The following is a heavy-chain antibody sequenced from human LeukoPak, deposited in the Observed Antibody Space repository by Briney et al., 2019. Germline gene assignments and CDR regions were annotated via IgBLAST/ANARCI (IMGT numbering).Heavy chain of an antibody. V-gene: IGHV4-4*07. CDR1: GGSIGIYY. J-gene: IGHJ6*03. D-gene: IGHD3-10*01. CDR3: AREISGTYYNPLGYMDV. CDR2: IFTSGIA. Sequence: SQTLSLTCTVSGGSIGIYYWNWIRQPAGKGLEWIGRIFTSGIANYNPSLKSRVTMSVDTSKNQFSLNLSSVTAADTAVYYCAREISGTYYNPLGYMDVWGKGTTVTVSS.